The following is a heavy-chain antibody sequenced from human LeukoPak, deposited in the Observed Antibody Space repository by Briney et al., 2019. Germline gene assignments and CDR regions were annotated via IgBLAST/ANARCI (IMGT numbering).Heavy chain of an antibody. CDR3: AKGRRGYYYDSSGHPIDY. CDR2: ISGSGGST. CDR1: GFTFSSYA. V-gene: IGHV3-23*01. D-gene: IGHD3-22*01. J-gene: IGHJ4*02. Sequence: GSLRLSCAASGFTFSSYAMSWVRQAPGKGLEWVSAISGSGGSTYYADSVKGRFTISRDNSKNTLYLQMNSLRAEDTAVYYCAKGRRGYYYDSSGHPIDYWGQGTLVTVSS.